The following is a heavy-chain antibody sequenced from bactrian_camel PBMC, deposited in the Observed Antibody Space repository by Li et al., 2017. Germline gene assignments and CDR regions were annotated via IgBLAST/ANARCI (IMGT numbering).Heavy chain of an antibody. V-gene: IGHV3S54*01. D-gene: IGHD6*01. CDR2: IDAGNRIT. CDR1: GETYSYPC. J-gene: IGHJ4*01. Sequence: QVQLVESGGGSVQAGGSLRLSCKASGETYSYPCMGWFRQLLGDQREGVAAIDAGNRITYYNDSVKGRFTISQDNAKNTVYLQMNDLEPEDTAMYYCAAGPRYRDNFFRLEYNYWGQGTQVTVS. CDR3: AAGPRYRDNFFRLEYNY.